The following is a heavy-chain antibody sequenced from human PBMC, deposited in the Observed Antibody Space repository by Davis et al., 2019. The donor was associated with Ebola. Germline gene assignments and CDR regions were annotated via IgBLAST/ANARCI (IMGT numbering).Heavy chain of an antibody. J-gene: IGHJ6*04. V-gene: IGHV1-46*01. CDR2: INPSGGST. CDR3: AREDIVVVVAATRYYYGMDV. Sequence: ASVKVSCKASGYTFTNYGITWVRQAPGQGLEWMGIINPSGGSTSYAQKFQGRVTMTRDTSTSTVYMELSSLRSEDTAVYYCAREDIVVVVAATRYYYGMDVWGKGTTVTVSS. CDR1: GYTFTNYG. D-gene: IGHD2-15*01.